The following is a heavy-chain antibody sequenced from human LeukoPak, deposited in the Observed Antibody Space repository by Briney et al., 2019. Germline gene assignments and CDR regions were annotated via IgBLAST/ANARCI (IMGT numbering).Heavy chain of an antibody. CDR1: GFTFSSYA. CDR2: ISYDGSNK. V-gene: IGHV3-30-3*01. D-gene: IGHD6-13*01. Sequence: GTSLRLSCAASGFTFSSYAMHWVCQAPGKGLEWVAVISYDGSNKYYADSVKGRFTISRDNSKNTLYLQMSSLRAEDTAVYYCARDRQYSSSWLDYWGQGTLVTVSS. J-gene: IGHJ4*02. CDR3: ARDRQYSSSWLDY.